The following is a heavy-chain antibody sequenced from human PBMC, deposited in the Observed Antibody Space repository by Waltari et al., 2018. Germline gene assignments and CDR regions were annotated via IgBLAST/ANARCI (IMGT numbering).Heavy chain of an antibody. CDR1: GLGFSNYG. CDR2: MSGVGRAT. J-gene: IGHJ4*02. Sequence: EVQLLESGRDLVQPGGALRLSCTGSGLGFSNYGLTGVRQAPGKVRGWVSAMSGVGRATFYGGAVKGRSTISRDNSKNTVYLEINSLRVEDTAKYYCARWSVSGSYYDYWGQGILVAVSS. CDR3: ARWSVSGSYYDY. V-gene: IGHV3-23*01. D-gene: IGHD3-10*01.